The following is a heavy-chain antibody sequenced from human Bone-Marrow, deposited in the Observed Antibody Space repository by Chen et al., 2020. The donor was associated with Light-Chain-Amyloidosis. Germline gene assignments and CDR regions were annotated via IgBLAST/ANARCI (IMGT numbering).Heavy chain of an antibody. D-gene: IGHD1-26*01. V-gene: IGHV1-2*04. J-gene: IGHJ4*02. Sequence: QVQLVQSGAEVKKPGASVKVSCKASGYTFTGYYMHWVRKAPGQGLEWMGWINPNSGGTNYAQKVQGWVNMTRETSISTAYMELSRLRSDDTAVYYCARDTVVGATQYFFDYWGQGTLVTVSS. CDR1: GYTFTGYY. CDR2: INPNSGGT. CDR3: ARDTVVGATQYFFDY.